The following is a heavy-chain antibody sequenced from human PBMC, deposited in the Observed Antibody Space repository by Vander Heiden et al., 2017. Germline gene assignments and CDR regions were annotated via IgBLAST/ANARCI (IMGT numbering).Heavy chain of an antibody. CDR2: IYYSGRT. CDR3: ARKRYSSGWDFDY. Sequence: QLQLQESGPGLVKPSETLSLTCTVSGDSISSGTHYWGWVRQPPGKGLEWIGTIYYSGRTFYKPSLRSRATISVDTSKNQFSLKLNSVTAADTTVYYCARKRYSSGWDFDYWGQGVLVTVS. J-gene: IGHJ4*02. D-gene: IGHD6-19*01. CDR1: GDSISSGTHY. V-gene: IGHV4-39*01.